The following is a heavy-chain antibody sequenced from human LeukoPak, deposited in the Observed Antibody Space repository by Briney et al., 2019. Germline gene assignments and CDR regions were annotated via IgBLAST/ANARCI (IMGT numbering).Heavy chain of an antibody. CDR3: AKGSSTGWPYYFDY. V-gene: IGHV3-23*01. CDR2: ITGSGGST. CDR1: GFTFSNYA. Sequence: PGGSLRLSCAASGFTFSNYAMSWVRQAPRKGLEWVSAITGSGGSTYCADSVKGRFTISRDDSKNTLYLQMNSLRAEDTAIYYCAKGSSTGWPYYFDYWGQGTLVTVSS. D-gene: IGHD6-19*01. J-gene: IGHJ4*02.